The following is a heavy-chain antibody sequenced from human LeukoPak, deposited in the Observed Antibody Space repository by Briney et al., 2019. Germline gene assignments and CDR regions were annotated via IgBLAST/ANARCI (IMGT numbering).Heavy chain of an antibody. D-gene: IGHD2-8*02. CDR1: GGTFSSYG. CDR2: INVYNDNT. Sequence: ASVKVSCKASGGTFSSYGISWVRQAPGQGLEWMGWINVYNDNTNYAQMLQGRVTMTTDTSTSTVYMELKSLRFDDTAVYYCASYTTGGAGDYWGQGTLVTVSS. CDR3: ASYTTGGAGDY. V-gene: IGHV1-18*01. J-gene: IGHJ4*02.